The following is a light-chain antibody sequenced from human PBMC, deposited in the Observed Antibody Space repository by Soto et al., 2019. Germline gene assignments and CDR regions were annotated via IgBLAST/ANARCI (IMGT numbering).Light chain of an antibody. CDR3: CSYAGSSTWV. J-gene: IGLJ3*02. CDR2: EDT. V-gene: IGLV2-11*01. Sequence: QSVLTQPRSVSGSPGQSVTISCTGNSSDIGGYNYVSWYQQHPGKAPKLMIYEDTKRPSGISSRFSGSTSGNTASLTISGLQAEDEADYYCCSYAGSSTWVFGGGTKLTVL. CDR1: SSDIGGYNY.